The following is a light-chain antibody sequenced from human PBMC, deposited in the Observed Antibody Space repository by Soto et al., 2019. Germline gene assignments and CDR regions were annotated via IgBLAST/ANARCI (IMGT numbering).Light chain of an antibody. CDR3: QQYNNWPPIT. CDR1: QSVRSN. V-gene: IGKV3-15*01. J-gene: IGKJ5*01. CDR2: GAS. Sequence: EIVMTQSPGTLSVSPGERATLSFRSSQSVRSNLAWYQQKPGQAPRLVIYGASTRATGVPARFSGSGFETEFTLTISSLQSEDFAVYYCQQYNNWPPITFGQGTRLEIK.